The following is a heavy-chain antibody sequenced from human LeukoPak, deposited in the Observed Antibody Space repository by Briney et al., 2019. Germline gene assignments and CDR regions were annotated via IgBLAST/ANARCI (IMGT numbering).Heavy chain of an antibody. V-gene: IGHV3-48*03. CDR3: ARGSIVVVVAARGLMDY. J-gene: IGHJ4*02. D-gene: IGHD2-15*01. CDR2: ISSSGSTI. CDR1: GFTFSSYE. Sequence: GGSLRLSCAASGFTFSSYEMNWVRQAPGKGLERVSYISSSGSTIYYADSVKGRFTISRDNAKNSLYLQMNSLRAEDTAVYYCARGSIVVVVAARGLMDYWGQGTLVTVSS.